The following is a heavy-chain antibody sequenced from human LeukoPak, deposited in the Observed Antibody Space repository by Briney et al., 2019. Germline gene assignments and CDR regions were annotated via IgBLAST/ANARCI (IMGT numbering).Heavy chain of an antibody. CDR2: IYYSGST. J-gene: IGHJ4*02. CDR3: ARGGDYGDYIDY. D-gene: IGHD4-17*01. CDR1: GGSISSYY. Sequence: PSETLSLTCTVSGGSISSYYWSWIRQPPGKGLEWIGYIYYSGSTNYKPSLKSRVTISVDTSKNQFSLKLSSVTAADTAVYYCARGGDYGDYIDYWGQGTLVTVSS. V-gene: IGHV4-59*12.